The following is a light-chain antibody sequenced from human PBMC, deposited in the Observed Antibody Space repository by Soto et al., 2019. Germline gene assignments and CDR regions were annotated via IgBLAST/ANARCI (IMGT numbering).Light chain of an antibody. CDR2: AAS. J-gene: IGKJ5*01. CDR1: QSISSY. V-gene: IGKV1-39*01. Sequence: DIHMTQSPSSLSASVLDIVTITCRASQSISSYLNWYQQKPGKAPKLLIYAASSLQSGVPSRFSGSGSGTDFTLTISSLQPEDFATYYCQQSFSTLITFGQGTRLEI. CDR3: QQSFSTLIT.